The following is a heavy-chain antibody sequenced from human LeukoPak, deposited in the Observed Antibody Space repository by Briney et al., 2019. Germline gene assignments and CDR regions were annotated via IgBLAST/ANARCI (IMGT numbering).Heavy chain of an antibody. V-gene: IGHV3-53*01. CDR1: GFTVSSNY. D-gene: IGHD6-13*01. CDR3: ASGIAAADPYYFDY. Sequence: GGSLRLSCAASGFTVSSNYMRWVRQAPGKGLEWVAVIYNGGSTYYADSVKDRFTISRDISKNTLYLQMNSLRAEDTAVYYCASGIAAADPYYFDYWGQGNLVTVSS. CDR2: IYNGGST. J-gene: IGHJ4*02.